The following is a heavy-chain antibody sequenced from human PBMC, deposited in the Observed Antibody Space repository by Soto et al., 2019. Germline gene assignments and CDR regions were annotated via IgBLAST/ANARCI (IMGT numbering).Heavy chain of an antibody. CDR3: PREPMVAPKNYYYYGMHV. V-gene: IGHV4-4*07. CDR1: GCSISRYQ. J-gene: IGHJ6*01. D-gene: IGHD2-15*01. Sequence: SETLSLTFTDSGCSISRYQRSWIRQPAGKGLGWIGRIYISGITNYNLSLKSRVTMSVHTSKNPFSLKLSSVTAEDTAMHDSPREPMVAPKNYYYYGMHVMVQRTTLTLS. CDR2: IYISGIT.